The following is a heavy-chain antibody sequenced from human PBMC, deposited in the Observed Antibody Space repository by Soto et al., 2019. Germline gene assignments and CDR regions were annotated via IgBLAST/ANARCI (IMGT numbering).Heavy chain of an antibody. V-gene: IGHV1-69*01. CDR1: GGTFSSYA. CDR2: IIPIFGTA. J-gene: IGHJ6*02. D-gene: IGHD4-17*01. Sequence: QVQLVQSGAEGKKPGSSVTVSCKASGGTFSSYAISCVRQAPGQGLEWMGGIIPIFGTANYAQKFQGRVTITAYESTSKAYMELSSLRSEDSAVYYCARGGGVYAVTHKNCMDVWGRGTTVTVSS. CDR3: ARGGGVYAVTHKNCMDV.